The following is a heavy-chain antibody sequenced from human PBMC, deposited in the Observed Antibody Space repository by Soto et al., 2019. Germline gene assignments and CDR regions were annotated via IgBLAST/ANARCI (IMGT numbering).Heavy chain of an antibody. CDR1: GGSFSGYY. V-gene: IGHV4-34*01. D-gene: IGHD2-8*02. Sequence: QVQLQKWGPGLLKPSETLSLTCAVYGGSFSGYYWTWIRQPPGPGLEWIGEINHSGSTNYNPSLKSRVTISVDTSKNQFSLKLTSVTAADTAVYYCARDKITGLFDYWGQGTLVTVSS. CDR3: ARDKITGLFDY. CDR2: INHSGST. J-gene: IGHJ4*02.